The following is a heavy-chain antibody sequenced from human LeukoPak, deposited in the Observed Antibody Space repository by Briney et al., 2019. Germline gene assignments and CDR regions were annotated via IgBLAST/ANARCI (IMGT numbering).Heavy chain of an antibody. CDR2: IYSGGST. V-gene: IGHV3-66*02. CDR3: ASLLKGCSSTSCYRSLDY. CDR1: GFTVSSNY. Sequence: GGSLRLSCAASGFTVSSNYMSWVRQAPGKGLEWVSVIYSGGSTYYADSVKGRSTISRDNSKNTLYLQMNSLRAEDTAVYYCASLLKGCSSTSCYRSLDYWGQGTPDTVSS. J-gene: IGHJ4*02. D-gene: IGHD2-2*02.